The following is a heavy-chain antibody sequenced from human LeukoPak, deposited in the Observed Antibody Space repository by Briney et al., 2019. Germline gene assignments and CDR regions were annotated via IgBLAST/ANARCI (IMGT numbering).Heavy chain of an antibody. Sequence: GSLRLSCVASGFTFGNYGMNWVRQAPGKGLEFVSSISGSDGSTHYADSMKGRFTISRDISKNTLYLQMNSLRAEDTAVYYCARQRGGNYYYFDYWGQGILVTVSS. D-gene: IGHD5-24*01. V-gene: IGHV3-23*01. CDR2: ISGSDGST. J-gene: IGHJ4*02. CDR1: GFTFGNYG. CDR3: ARQRGGNYYYFDY.